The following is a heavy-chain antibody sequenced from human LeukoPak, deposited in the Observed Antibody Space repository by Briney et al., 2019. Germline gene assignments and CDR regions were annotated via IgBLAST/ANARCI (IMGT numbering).Heavy chain of an antibody. CDR2: IYYSGST. V-gene: IGHV4-59*01. D-gene: IGHD3-3*01. J-gene: IGHJ6*02. CDR3: ARDRWSSYPLGYYYYYGMDV. CDR1: GGSISSYY. Sequence: SETLSLTCTVSGGSISSYYWSWIRQPPGKGLEWIGYIYYSGSTNYNPSLKSRVTISVDTSKNQFSLKLSSVTAADTAVYYCARDRWSSYPLGYYYYYGMDVWGQGTTVTVSS.